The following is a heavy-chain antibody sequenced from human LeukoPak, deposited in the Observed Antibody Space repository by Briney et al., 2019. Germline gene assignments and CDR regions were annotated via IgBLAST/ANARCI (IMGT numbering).Heavy chain of an antibody. D-gene: IGHD3-22*01. CDR3: ARIIVIITTVSLAFDI. Sequence: SETLSLTCSVSGYSISSGYHWGWIRQPPGKGLEWIGTIYHSGSTYYKPSLKSRVTVSVDTSKNQFSLKLSSVTAADTAVYYCARIIVIITTVSLAFDIWGQGTMVTVSS. CDR1: GYSISSGYH. V-gene: IGHV4-38-2*02. J-gene: IGHJ3*02. CDR2: IYHSGST.